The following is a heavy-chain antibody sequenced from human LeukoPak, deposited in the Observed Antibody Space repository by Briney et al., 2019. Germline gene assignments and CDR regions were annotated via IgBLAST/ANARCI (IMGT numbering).Heavy chain of an antibody. D-gene: IGHD3-16*01. J-gene: IGHJ6*04. CDR1: GFTFSTMT. Sequence: GGSLRLSCVVSGFTFSTMTINWVRQAPGKGVEWISSISSSSSSIYYADSVEGRFTVSRDNAKNSLYLQLNSLRAEDTAVYYCARGDWDYYYYALDVWGKGTTVTVSS. CDR2: ISSSSSSI. V-gene: IGHV3-21*04. CDR3: ARGDWDYYYYALDV.